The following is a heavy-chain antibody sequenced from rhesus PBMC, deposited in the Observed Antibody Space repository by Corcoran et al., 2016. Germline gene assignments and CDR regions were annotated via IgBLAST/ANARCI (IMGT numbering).Heavy chain of an antibody. Sequence: QVQLQESGPGLVKPSETLSLTCAVSGGSISGYYWNWIRQPPGKGLEWIGYIGGSSGSTDYNPTLKSRVTIATDTSKNQFSLKLSSVTAADTAVYYCARHTYSSGWYGAYWGQGVLVTVSS. CDR1: GGSISGYY. V-gene: IGHV4-165*02. J-gene: IGHJ4*01. CDR2: IGGSSGST. CDR3: ARHTYSSGWYGAY. D-gene: IGHD6-31*01.